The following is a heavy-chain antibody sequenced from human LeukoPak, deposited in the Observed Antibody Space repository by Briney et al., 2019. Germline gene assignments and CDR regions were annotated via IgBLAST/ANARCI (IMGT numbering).Heavy chain of an antibody. V-gene: IGHV3-23*01. J-gene: IGHJ4*02. CDR2: ISGSGGST. CDR1: GFTFSSYA. CDR3: AKDRDFWSGYFGGYKLTPFDY. D-gene: IGHD3-3*01. Sequence: PGGSLRLSCAASGFTFSSYAMSWVRQAPGKGLEWVSAISGSGGSTYYADSVKGRFTISRDDSKNTLYLQMNSLRAEDTAVYYCAKDRDFWSGYFGGYKLTPFDYWGQGTLVTVSS.